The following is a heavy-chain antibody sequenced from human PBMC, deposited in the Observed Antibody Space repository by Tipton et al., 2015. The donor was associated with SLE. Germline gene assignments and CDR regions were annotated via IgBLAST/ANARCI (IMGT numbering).Heavy chain of an antibody. Sequence: TLSLTCTVSGYSISSGYYWGWIRQPPGKGLEWIGSIYHSGSTYYNPSLKSRVTISVDTSKNQFSLKLGSVTAADTAVYYCARAELGSDAFDIWGQGTMVTVSS. V-gene: IGHV4-38-2*02. J-gene: IGHJ3*02. CDR3: ARAELGSDAFDI. CDR1: GYSISSGYY. CDR2: IYHSGST. D-gene: IGHD7-27*01.